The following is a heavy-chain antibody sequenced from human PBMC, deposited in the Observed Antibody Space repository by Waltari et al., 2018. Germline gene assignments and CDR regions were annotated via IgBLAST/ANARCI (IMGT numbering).Heavy chain of an antibody. CDR2: IYYSGGI. J-gene: IGHJ5*02. V-gene: IGHV4-59*01. D-gene: IGHD6-13*01. CDR1: GGSISSYY. Sequence: QVQLQESGPGLVKPSETLSLTCTVSGGSISSYYWSWIRQPPGKGLEWLGYIYYSGGINNNPSLKSRVTISVDTSKNQFSLKLSSLTAADTAVDYCARGGYIAAAGTIGANWFDPWGQGTLVTVSS. CDR3: ARGGYIAAAGTIGANWFDP.